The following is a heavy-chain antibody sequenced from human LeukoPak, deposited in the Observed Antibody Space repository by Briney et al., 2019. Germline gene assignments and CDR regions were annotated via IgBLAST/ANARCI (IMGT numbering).Heavy chain of an antibody. CDR3: ARGVAAAEDYYYGMDV. CDR2: ISAYNGNT. Sequence: ASVKVSCEASGYTFTSYGISWVRQAPGQGLEWMGWISAYNGNTNYAQKLQGRVTMTTDTSTSTAYMELRSLRSDDTAVYYCARGVAAAEDYYYGMDVWGQGTTVTVSS. V-gene: IGHV1-18*01. D-gene: IGHD6-13*01. J-gene: IGHJ6*02. CDR1: GYTFTSYG.